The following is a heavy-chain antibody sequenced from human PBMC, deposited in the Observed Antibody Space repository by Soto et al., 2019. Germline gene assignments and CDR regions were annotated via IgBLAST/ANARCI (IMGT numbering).Heavy chain of an antibody. CDR1: GGSISSGGYY. CDR3: ASEYYFDSSGYYNGMDA. J-gene: IGHJ6*02. V-gene: IGHV4-31*03. CDR2: IYYSGST. D-gene: IGHD3-22*01. Sequence: SETLSLTCTVSGGSISSGGYYWSWIRQHPGKGLEWIGNIYYSGSTYYNPSLKSRLIISVDTSKNQFSLKLSSVTAADTAVYYGASEYYFDSSGYYNGMDAGGQGTTVS.